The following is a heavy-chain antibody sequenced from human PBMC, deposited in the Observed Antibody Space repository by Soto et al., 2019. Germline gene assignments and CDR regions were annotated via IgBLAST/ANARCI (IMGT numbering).Heavy chain of an antibody. CDR3: ARSSSGWYGDAFDI. Sequence: PSETLSLTCSVSGDSISSYYWSWIRQPPGKGLEWIGYIYYSGSTNYNPSLKSRVTISGDTSKNQFSLKVNSVTVADTAVYFCARSSSGWYGDAFDIWGQGTMVTVSS. CDR1: GDSISSYY. V-gene: IGHV4-59*12. J-gene: IGHJ3*02. D-gene: IGHD6-19*01. CDR2: IYYSGST.